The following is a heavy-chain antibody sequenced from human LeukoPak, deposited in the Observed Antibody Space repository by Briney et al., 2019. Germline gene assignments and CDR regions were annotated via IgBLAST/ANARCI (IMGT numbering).Heavy chain of an antibody. Sequence: SVKVSCKASGGTFSSYAISWVRQAPGQGLEWMGGIIPIFGTANYAQKFQGRVTITADESTSTAYMELSSLRSEDTAVYYCARVGRWGGKNWFDPWGQGTLVTVSS. CDR2: IIPIFGTA. J-gene: IGHJ5*02. V-gene: IGHV1-69*13. D-gene: IGHD1-1*01. CDR1: GGTFSSYA. CDR3: ARVGRWGGKNWFDP.